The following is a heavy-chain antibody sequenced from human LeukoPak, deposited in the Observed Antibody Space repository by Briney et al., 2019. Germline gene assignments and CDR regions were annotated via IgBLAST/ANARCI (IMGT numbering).Heavy chain of an antibody. D-gene: IGHD2-15*01. CDR3: ARQSDPYCSGGSCYPNWFDP. CDR2: IYYSGST. Sequence: SESLSLTCAVYGGSFSGYYWSWIRQPPGKGREWVGYIYYSGSTNYHPSLKSRVTISVDTCKNQFSLKLSSVTAADTAVYYCARQSDPYCSGGSCYPNWFDPWGQGTLVTVSS. V-gene: IGHV4-59*08. J-gene: IGHJ5*02. CDR1: GGSFSGYY.